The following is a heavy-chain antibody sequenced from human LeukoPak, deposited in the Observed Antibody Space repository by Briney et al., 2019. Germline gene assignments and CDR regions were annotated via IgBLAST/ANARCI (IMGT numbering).Heavy chain of an antibody. D-gene: IGHD2-15*01. CDR3: AKVGYGGGSWGAFDI. J-gene: IGHJ3*02. CDR1: GFTFSSYA. Sequence: GGSLRLSCAASGFTFSSYAMSWVRQAPGKGLEWVLVISGSGGSTYYADSVKGRFTISRDNSKNTLYLQMNSLRAEDTAVYYCAKVGYGGGSWGAFDIWGQGTMVTVSS. V-gene: IGHV3-23*01. CDR2: ISGSGGST.